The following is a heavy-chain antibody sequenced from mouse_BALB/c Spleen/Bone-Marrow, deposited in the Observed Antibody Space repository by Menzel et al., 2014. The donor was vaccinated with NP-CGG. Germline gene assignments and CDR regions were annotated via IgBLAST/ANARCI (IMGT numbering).Heavy chain of an antibody. CDR3: ARDRGYDSYYAMDY. J-gene: IGHJ4*01. D-gene: IGHD2-2*01. CDR1: GFSLTGYG. Sequence: QVQLEESGPGLVAPSQSLSITCTVSGFSLTGYGLNWVRQPPGKGLEWLGMIWGDGSTDYNSALKSRLSISKDNPKSQVFLKMNSLQTDDTARYYCARDRGYDSYYAMDYWGQGTSVTVSS. V-gene: IGHV2-6-7*01. CDR2: IWGDGST.